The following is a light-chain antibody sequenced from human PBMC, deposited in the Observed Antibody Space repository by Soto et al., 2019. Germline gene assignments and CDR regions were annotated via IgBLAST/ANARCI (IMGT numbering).Light chain of an antibody. CDR1: SSDVGGYIY. V-gene: IGLV2-8*01. CDR2: EVY. J-gene: IGLJ2*01. Sequence: QSAPTQPPSASGSPGQSVTFSCTGTSSDVGGYIYVSWYQQYPGKAPKLMIYEVYKRHSGVPDRFSGSKSGNTASLTVSGLQPEDEADYYCSAYAGSSTWVFGGGTKVTVL. CDR3: SAYAGSSTWV.